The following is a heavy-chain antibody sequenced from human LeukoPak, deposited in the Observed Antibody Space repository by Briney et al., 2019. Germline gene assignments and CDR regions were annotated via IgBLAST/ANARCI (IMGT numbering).Heavy chain of an antibody. Sequence: PGGSLRLSCAASGFTVSSYDMRWLRQAPGKGLEGVSIIYSGGTTYYTDSVKGRFTISRGISENTVYLQMNSLSVEDAAVYYCARGYCSGGSCYSNDYYYLDVWGKGTTVTVSS. CDR2: IYSGGTT. D-gene: IGHD2-15*01. V-gene: IGHV3-53*01. J-gene: IGHJ6*03. CDR1: GFTVSSYD. CDR3: ARGYCSGGSCYSNDYYYLDV.